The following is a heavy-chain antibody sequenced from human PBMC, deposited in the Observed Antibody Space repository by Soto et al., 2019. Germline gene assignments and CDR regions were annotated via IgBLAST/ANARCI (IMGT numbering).Heavy chain of an antibody. V-gene: IGHV1-8*01. CDR3: ARVRIAVATYNWFDP. Sequence: GASVKVSCKASGYTFTSYDINWVRQATGQGLEWMGWMNPNSGNTGYAQKFQGRVTMTRNTSISTAYMELSSLRSEDTAVYYCARVRIAVATYNWFDPWGQGTLVTVSS. CDR1: GYTFTSYD. J-gene: IGHJ5*02. D-gene: IGHD6-19*01. CDR2: MNPNSGNT.